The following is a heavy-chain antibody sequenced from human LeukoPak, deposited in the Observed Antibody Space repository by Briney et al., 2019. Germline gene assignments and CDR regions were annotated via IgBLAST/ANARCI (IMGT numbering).Heavy chain of an antibody. Sequence: PSETLSLTCTVSGCSISSDTYSWGRMRQPPGRGLEWIGNIFYSGSTYYNPSLNSRVTITVDTSNNQFSLTLSFVTAADTAVYYCATRTRGGGEPYYYYYMDVWGKGTTVTVSS. V-gene: IGHV4-39*01. D-gene: IGHD3-10*01. CDR3: ATRTRGGGEPYYYYYMDV. J-gene: IGHJ6*03. CDR1: GCSISSDTYS. CDR2: IFYSGST.